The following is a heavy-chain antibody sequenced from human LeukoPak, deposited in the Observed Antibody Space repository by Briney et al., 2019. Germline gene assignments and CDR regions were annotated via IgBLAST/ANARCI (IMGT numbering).Heavy chain of an antibody. CDR2: IYYTGST. V-gene: IGHV4-39*01. CDR3: ARRKWQRGPDVVNPFDY. J-gene: IGHJ4*02. D-gene: IGHD5-12*01. CDR1: GGSIISNSYY. Sequence: SETLSLTCTVSGGSIISNSYYWGWIRQPPGKGLEWIGSIYYTGSTYYNASLKSRVTISVDTSKNQFSLRLSSVTAADTAVYYCARRKWQRGPDVVNPFDYWGQGTLVTVSS.